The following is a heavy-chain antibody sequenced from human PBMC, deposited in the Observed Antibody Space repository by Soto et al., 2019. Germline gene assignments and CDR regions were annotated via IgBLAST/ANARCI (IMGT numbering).Heavy chain of an antibody. V-gene: IGHV4-4*07. CDR1: GGSISSYY. J-gene: IGHJ6*02. Sequence: QVQLQESGPGLVTPSETLSLTCTVSGGSISSYYWSWIRQPAGKGLEWIGRIYTSGSTTYNPSLKSRVTMPVDTSKNQFSLKLSSVTAADTAVYYCATALLDPYYYYGMDVWGQGTTVTVSS. CDR3: ATALLDPYYYYGMDV. D-gene: IGHD1-1*01. CDR2: IYTSGST.